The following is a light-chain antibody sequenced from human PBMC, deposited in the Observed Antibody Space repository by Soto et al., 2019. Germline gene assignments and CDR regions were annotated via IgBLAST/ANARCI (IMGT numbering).Light chain of an antibody. CDR2: GNS. CDR1: SSNIGAGYD. CDR3: QSYDSSLSAHVV. J-gene: IGLJ2*01. V-gene: IGLV1-40*01. Sequence: QSVLTQPPSVSGAPGQRVTISCTGSSSNIGAGYDVHWYQQLPGTAPKLLIYGNSNRPSGVPHRFSGSKSGTSASLAITGLQAEDEADYYCQSYDSSLSAHVVFGGGTKLTVL.